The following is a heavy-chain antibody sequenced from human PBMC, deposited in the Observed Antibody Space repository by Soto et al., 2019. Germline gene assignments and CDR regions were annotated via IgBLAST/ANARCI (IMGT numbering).Heavy chain of an antibody. CDR3: ARKGPRREYSGYDSPLDY. CDR1: GYSFTSYW. Sequence: GESLKISCKGSGYSFTSYWISWVRQMPGKGLEWMGRIDPSDSYTNYSPSFQGHVTISADKSISTAYLQWSSLKASDTAMYYCARKGPRREYSGYDSPLDYWGQGTLVTVSS. CDR2: IDPSDSYT. J-gene: IGHJ4*02. V-gene: IGHV5-10-1*01. D-gene: IGHD5-12*01.